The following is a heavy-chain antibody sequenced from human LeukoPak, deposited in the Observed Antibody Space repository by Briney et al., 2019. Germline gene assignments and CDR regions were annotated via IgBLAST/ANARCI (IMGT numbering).Heavy chain of an antibody. CDR2: VSKDGGKK. V-gene: IGHV3-30*18. CDR3: AKDSSEGSPDWLHHFDY. J-gene: IGHJ4*02. Sequence: GGSLRLSCAASGFTFSDYGMHWVRQAPGKGLEWVAVVSKDGGKKNYADSVKGRFTISRDISENMVYLHLNSLRTEDTAVYFCAKDSSEGSPDWLHHFDYWGQGTLVSVSS. CDR1: GFTFSDYG. D-gene: IGHD5-24*01.